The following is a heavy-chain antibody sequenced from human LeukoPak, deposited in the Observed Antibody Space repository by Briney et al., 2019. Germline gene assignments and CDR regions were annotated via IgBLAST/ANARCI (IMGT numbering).Heavy chain of an antibody. CDR2: ISGSGDGT. CDR1: GVTFSGYA. CDR3: AKAGVLTLVRGVIVDY. V-gene: IGHV3-23*01. D-gene: IGHD3-10*01. Sequence: PGGSLRLSCAASGVTFSGYAMSWVRQAPGKGLEWVSAISGSGDGTYYADSVKGRFTISRDNSKNTLFLQMNSLRAEDTAVYYCAKAGVLTLVRGVIVDYWGQGTLVTVSS. J-gene: IGHJ4*02.